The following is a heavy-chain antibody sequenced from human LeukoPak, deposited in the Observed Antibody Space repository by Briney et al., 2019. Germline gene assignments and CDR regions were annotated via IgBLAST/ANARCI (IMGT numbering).Heavy chain of an antibody. D-gene: IGHD2-2*01. CDR3: AGGIVPEGYYYYYGMDV. Sequence: SETLSLTCAVYGGSFSGYYWSWIRQPPGKGLEWIGGINHSGSTNYNPSLKSRVTISVDTSKNQFSLKLSSVTAADTAVYYCAGGIVPEGYYYYYGMDVWGQGTTVTVSS. V-gene: IGHV4-34*01. CDR2: INHSGST. CDR1: GGSFSGYY. J-gene: IGHJ6*02.